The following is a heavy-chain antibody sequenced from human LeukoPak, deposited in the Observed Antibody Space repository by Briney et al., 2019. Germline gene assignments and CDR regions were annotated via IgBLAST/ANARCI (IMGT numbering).Heavy chain of an antibody. CDR3: ARGYCSSTSCYGGDWFDP. D-gene: IGHD2-2*01. V-gene: IGHV1-69*02. Sequence: SVKVSCKASGGTFSSYTISWVRQAPGQGLEWMGRIIPILGIANYAQKFQGRVTITADKSTSTAYMELSSLRSEDTAVYYCARGYCSSTSCYGGDWFDPWGQGTLVTVSS. CDR2: IIPILGIA. CDR1: GGTFSSYT. J-gene: IGHJ5*02.